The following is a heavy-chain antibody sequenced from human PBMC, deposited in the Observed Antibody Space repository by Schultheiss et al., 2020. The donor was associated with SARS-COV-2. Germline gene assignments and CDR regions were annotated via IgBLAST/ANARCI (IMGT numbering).Heavy chain of an antibody. CDR1: GFTVSSNY. D-gene: IGHD6-19*01. Sequence: GESLKISCAASGFTVSSNYMSWVRQAPGKGLEWVSSISSSSSYIYYADSVKGRFTISRDNAKNSLYLQMNSLRAEDTAVYYCARDGSGWYGRTYYYYGMDVWGQGTTVTVSS. CDR3: ARDGSGWYGRTYYYYGMDV. V-gene: IGHV3-21*01. CDR2: ISSSSSYI. J-gene: IGHJ6*02.